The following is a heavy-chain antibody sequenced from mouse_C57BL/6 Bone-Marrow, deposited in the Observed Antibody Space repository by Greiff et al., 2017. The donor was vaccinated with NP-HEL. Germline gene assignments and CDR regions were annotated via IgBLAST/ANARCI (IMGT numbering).Heavy chain of an antibody. J-gene: IGHJ4*01. CDR3: TREIYYDYDYAMDY. CDR1: GFTFSSYA. CDR2: ISSGGDYI. Sequence: DVQLVESGEGLVKPGGSLKLSCAASGFTFSSYAMSWVRQTPEKRLEWVAYISSGGDYIYYADTVKGRFTISRDNARNTLYLQMSSLKSEDTAMYYCTREIYYDYDYAMDYWGQGTSVTVSS. V-gene: IGHV5-9-1*02. D-gene: IGHD2-4*01.